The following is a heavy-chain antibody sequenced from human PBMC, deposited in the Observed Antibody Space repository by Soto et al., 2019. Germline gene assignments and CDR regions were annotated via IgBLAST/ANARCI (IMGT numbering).Heavy chain of an antibody. CDR2: ISSSSSTI. J-gene: IGHJ4*02. Sequence: RGSLRLSCAASGFTFSSYSMNWVRQAPGKGLEWVSYISSSSSTIYYADSVKGRFTISRDNAKNSLYLQMNSLRDEDTAVYYCASNCLSIGHYRPGWFDYWGQGPLVTV. CDR1: GFTFSSYS. D-gene: IGHD3-22*01. CDR3: ASNCLSIGHYRPGWFDY. V-gene: IGHV3-48*02.